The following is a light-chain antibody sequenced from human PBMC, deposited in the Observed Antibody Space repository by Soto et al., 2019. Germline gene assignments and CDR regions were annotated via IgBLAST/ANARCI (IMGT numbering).Light chain of an antibody. CDR1: QAIQHY. V-gene: IGKV1-17*02. Sequence: DIQMTQSPSSLSASVGDRVTITCRTSQAIQHYLGWYQQKPGKAPKRLIYAVSNLESGVPSRFSGSGYGTDFFLTINNLQPEDFATYFCLQHYDYWWTFGQGTKVEIK. CDR2: AVS. CDR3: LQHYDYWWT. J-gene: IGKJ1*01.